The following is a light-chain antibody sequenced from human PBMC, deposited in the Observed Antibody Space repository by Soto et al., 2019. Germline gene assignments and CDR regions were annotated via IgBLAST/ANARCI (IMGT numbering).Light chain of an antibody. J-gene: IGKJ1*01. Sequence: DIQMTQSPSSLSASLGDRVTITCRASQAIGSHLAWYQQKPGKVPKLLINAASTLQSGVPSRFSGSGSGTDFTLTISSLQAEDYATYYCQKYNSVPRTFGQGTKVEVK. CDR1: QAIGSH. CDR3: QKYNSVPRT. CDR2: AAS. V-gene: IGKV1-27*01.